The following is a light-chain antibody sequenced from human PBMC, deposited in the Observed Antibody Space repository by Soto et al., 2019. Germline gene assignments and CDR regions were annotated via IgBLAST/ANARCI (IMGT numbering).Light chain of an antibody. Sequence: QSVLTQPASVSGSPGQSITISCTGTSSDVGGYNYVSWYQQHPGKAPKVLIYDVTNRPSGVSNRFSGSKSGNTAFLTISGLQAEDEADYYCNSYSSTNTLVVFGGGTKVTVL. CDR3: NSYSSTNTLVV. CDR2: DVT. CDR1: SSDVGGYNY. V-gene: IGLV2-14*01. J-gene: IGLJ2*01.